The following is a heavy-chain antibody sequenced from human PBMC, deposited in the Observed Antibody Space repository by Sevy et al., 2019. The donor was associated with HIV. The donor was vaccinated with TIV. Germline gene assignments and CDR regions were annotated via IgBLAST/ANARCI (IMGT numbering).Heavy chain of an antibody. J-gene: IGHJ4*02. Sequence: GGSLRLSCAASGFTVSSNYMSWVRQAPGKGLEWVSVIYSGGSTYYADSVKGRFTISRDNSKNTLYLQMNSLRAEDTAVYYCARWGSRTNYFDYWGQGTLVTVSS. D-gene: IGHD2-2*01. CDR3: ARWGSRTNYFDY. CDR1: GFTVSSNY. V-gene: IGHV3-53*01. CDR2: IYSGGST.